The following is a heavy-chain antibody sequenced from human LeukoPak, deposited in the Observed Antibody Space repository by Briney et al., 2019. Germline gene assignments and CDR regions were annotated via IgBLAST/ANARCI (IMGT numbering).Heavy chain of an antibody. D-gene: IGHD6-19*01. V-gene: IGHV4-4*07. CDR1: GGSISTYY. J-gene: IGHJ4*02. CDR3: ASRSVSGFDY. Sequence: SETLSLTCTVSGGSISTYYWSWIRQPAGKGLEWIGRSYTSGSSNYNPPLKSRVTISVDKSKNQFSLKLSSVTAADTAVYYCASRSVSGFDYWGQGSLVTVSS. CDR2: SYTSGSS.